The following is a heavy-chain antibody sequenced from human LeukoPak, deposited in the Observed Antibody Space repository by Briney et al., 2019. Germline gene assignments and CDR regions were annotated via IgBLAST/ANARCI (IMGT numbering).Heavy chain of an antibody. V-gene: IGHV4-31*03. D-gene: IGHD6-13*01. CDR2: IYYSGST. J-gene: IGHJ4*02. CDR1: GGSISSGGYY. CDR3: ARASPAAGGFDY. Sequence: SETLSLTCTVSGGSISSGGYYWSWIRQHPGKGLEWIEYIYYSGSTYYNPSLKSRVTISVDTSKNQFSLKLSSVTAADTAVYYCARASPAAGGFDYWGQGTLVTVSS.